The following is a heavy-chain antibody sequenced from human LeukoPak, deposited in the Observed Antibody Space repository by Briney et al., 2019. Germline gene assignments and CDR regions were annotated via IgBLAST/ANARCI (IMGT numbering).Heavy chain of an antibody. CDR2: ISSSGSTI. V-gene: IGHV3-48*03. J-gene: IGHJ4*02. D-gene: IGHD3-9*01. CDR3: ARFFGGSEFGWFPKYYFDY. Sequence: GGSLRLSCAASGFTFSSYEMNWVRQAPGKGLEWVSYISSSGSTIYYADSVKGRFTISRDNAKNSLYLQMNSLRAEDTAVYYCARFFGGSEFGWFPKYYFDYWGQGTLVTVSS. CDR1: GFTFSSYE.